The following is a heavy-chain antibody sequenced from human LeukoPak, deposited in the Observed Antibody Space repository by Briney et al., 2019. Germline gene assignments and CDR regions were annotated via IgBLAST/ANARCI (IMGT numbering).Heavy chain of an antibody. CDR1: GFTFSSFA. V-gene: IGHV3-23*01. CDR2: ISNSGRT. D-gene: IGHD1-26*01. CDR3: AKESPYAVGGTGRVYYFDS. Sequence: GGSLRLSCTASGFTFSSFAISWVRQAPGKGPEWVSAISNSGRTYYTDSVKGRFTISRDNSKNTVHLQMNSLGVADTAVYYCAKESPYAVGGTGRVYYFDSWGQGALVTVSS. J-gene: IGHJ4*02.